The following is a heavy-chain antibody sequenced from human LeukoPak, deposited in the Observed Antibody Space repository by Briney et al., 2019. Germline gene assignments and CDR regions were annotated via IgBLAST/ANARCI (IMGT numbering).Heavy chain of an antibody. V-gene: IGHV3-74*01. D-gene: IGHD5-24*01. CDR1: GFNFINTW. Sequence: GGSLRLSCAASGFNFINTWMHWVRQAPGKGLVWVARIRNDGSGIIYADSVKGRFTISRDNSKNTLYLQMNSLRAEDTAVYYCAKESVRRVEMATIDYWGQGTLVTVSS. J-gene: IGHJ4*02. CDR2: IRNDGSGI. CDR3: AKESVRRVEMATIDY.